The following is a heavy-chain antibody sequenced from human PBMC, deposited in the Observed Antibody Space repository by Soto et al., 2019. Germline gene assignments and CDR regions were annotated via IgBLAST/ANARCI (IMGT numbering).Heavy chain of an antibody. J-gene: IGHJ6*01. V-gene: IGHV1-69*12. Sequence: QVQLVQSGAEVKKPGSSVKVSCKASGGTFNSYAISWERQAPGQGLEWMGGTIPIFRTADYAKKLQGRVTITADEATSTAYMELSRVRSVNTAVYYCARQQLGPPSFYGMEVWGQGTTVTVSS. D-gene: IGHD6-6*01. CDR2: TIPIFRTA. CDR1: GGTFNSYA. CDR3: ARQQLGPPSFYGMEV.